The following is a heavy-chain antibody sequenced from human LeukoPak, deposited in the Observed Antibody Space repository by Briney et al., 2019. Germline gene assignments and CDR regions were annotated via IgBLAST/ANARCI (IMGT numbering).Heavy chain of an antibody. J-gene: IGHJ6*02. CDR2: ISYSGST. D-gene: IGHD6-13*01. V-gene: IGHV4-59*08. CDR3: ARQGIPYYYYGMDV. CDR1: GGSISTYY. Sequence: SETLSLTCTVSGGSISTYYWSWIRQPPGKGLEWIGYISYSGSTNYNPSLKSRVTISLDTSKNQFALKLSSVTAADTAVYYCARQGIPYYYYGMDVWGQGTTVTVSS.